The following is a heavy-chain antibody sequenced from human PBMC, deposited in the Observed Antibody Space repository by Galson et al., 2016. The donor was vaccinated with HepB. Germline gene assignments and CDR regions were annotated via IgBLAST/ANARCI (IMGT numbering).Heavy chain of an antibody. D-gene: IGHD3-10*01. V-gene: IGHV4-59*02. CDR2: IYNSGST. CDR3: ARDSGYTTGWFGY. Sequence: ETLSLTCNVSGGSVSISYWSWIRQTPGKGLEWIGYIYNSGSTNYNPSLKSRVTISVDTSKNQFSLKLNSVAAADTAVYYCARDSGYTTGWFGYWGQGTLVTVSS. J-gene: IGHJ5*01. CDR1: GGSVSISY.